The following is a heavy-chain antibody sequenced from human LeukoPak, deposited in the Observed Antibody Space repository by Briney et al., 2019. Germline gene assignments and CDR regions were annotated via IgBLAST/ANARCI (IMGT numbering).Heavy chain of an antibody. CDR2: IYPIGSP. CDR1: GGSISSYY. Sequence: SETLSLTCSVSGGSISSYYWSWIRQPPGKGLEWIGYIYPIGSPNYNPSLKSRVTMSVDMSRRQFSLMLSSVTAADTAVYYCARATQRYCSGTTCFPYWFDPWGQGTLVTVSS. J-gene: IGHJ5*02. CDR3: ARATQRYCSGTTCFPYWFDP. V-gene: IGHV4-59*01. D-gene: IGHD2-2*01.